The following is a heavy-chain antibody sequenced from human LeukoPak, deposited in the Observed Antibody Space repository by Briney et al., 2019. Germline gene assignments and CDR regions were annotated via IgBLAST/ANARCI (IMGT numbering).Heavy chain of an antibody. CDR3: ARSLIISGLYYFDY. CDR2: ISAYNGNT. J-gene: IGHJ4*02. Sequence: ASVKVSCKASGYTFTSYGISLVRQAPGQGLEWMGWISAYNGNTNYAQKLQGRVTMTTDTPTSTAYMELRSLRSDDTAVYYCARSLIISGLYYFDYWGQGTLVTVSS. CDR1: GYTFTSYG. D-gene: IGHD6-19*01. V-gene: IGHV1-18*01.